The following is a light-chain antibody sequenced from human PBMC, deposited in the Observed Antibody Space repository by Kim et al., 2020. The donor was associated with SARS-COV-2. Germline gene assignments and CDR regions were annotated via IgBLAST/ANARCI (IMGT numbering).Light chain of an antibody. Sequence: ELTQPPSASGTPGQRVTISCSGSSSNIKSNTVNWYQQLPGTAPKLLIYSNKQRPSGVPDRFSGSVSGTSASLAISGLQSADEADYYCASWDDSLKGVVFGGGTQLTVL. J-gene: IGLJ3*02. CDR1: SSNIKSNT. CDR3: ASWDDSLKGVV. V-gene: IGLV1-44*01. CDR2: SNK.